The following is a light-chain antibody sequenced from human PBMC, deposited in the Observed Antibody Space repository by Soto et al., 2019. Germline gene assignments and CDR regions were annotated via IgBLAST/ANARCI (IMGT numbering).Light chain of an antibody. CDR3: SSYTGSSTLVV. CDR2: DVT. Sequence: QSALTQPASVSGSPGQSITISCTGTSSDVGAYDYVSWYQQHPGKAPKLMIYDVTNRPSGVSNRFSGSKSCNTASLTISGLQAEDEADYYCSSYTGSSTLVVFGGGTKVTVL. V-gene: IGLV2-14*01. CDR1: SSDVGAYDY. J-gene: IGLJ2*01.